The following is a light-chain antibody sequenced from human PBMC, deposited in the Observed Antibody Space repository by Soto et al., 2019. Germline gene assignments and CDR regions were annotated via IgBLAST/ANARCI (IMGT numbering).Light chain of an antibody. CDR3: HQYNKAPQT. Sequence: EIVLTQSPGTLSLSPGERATLSCRASQYMTRTYIAWYQQKPGQAPRLLIYAASNRATGIPDKFSGSGSGTDYSLTITRLEPEDSEVYYCHQYNKAPQTFGQGTKVEIK. CDR1: QYMTRTY. CDR2: AAS. J-gene: IGKJ2*01. V-gene: IGKV3-20*01.